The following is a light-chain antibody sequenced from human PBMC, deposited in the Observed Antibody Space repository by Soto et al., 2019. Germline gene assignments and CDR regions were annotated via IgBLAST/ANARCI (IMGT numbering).Light chain of an antibody. CDR2: EVS. J-gene: IGLJ2*01. CDR1: SSDVGGYNY. Sequence: QSALTQPASVSGSPGQSITISCTGTSSDVGGYNYVSWYQQHPGKAPKLMIYEVSTRPSGVSNRFSGSKSGNTDSLTISGLQAEDEADYDCSSYTSSSTLEVVFGGGTKLTVL. V-gene: IGLV2-14*01. CDR3: SSYTSSSTLEVV.